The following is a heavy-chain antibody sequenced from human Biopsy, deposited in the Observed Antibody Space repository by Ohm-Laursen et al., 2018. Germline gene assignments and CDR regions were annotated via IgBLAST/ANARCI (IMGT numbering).Heavy chain of an antibody. J-gene: IGHJ2*01. Sequence: SETLSLTCSVSGASVKTSGYFWAWIRQRPGKGLEWIGYISYNERTHYNPSLTSRLAISFDTSNNRISLQLRSVSVADTAVYYCVREPKTGTAEAWYFDLWGRGTLVTASS. CDR3: VREPKTGTAEAWYFDL. D-gene: IGHD3-9*01. CDR2: ISYNERT. CDR1: GASVKTSGYF. V-gene: IGHV4-31*03.